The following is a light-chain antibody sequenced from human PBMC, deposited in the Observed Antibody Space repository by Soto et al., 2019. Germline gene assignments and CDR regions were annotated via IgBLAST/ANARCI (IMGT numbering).Light chain of an antibody. Sequence: QSALTQPASVSGSPGQSITISCTGTSSDVGSYNLVSWYQQHPGKAPKLMIYEANKRPSGVSDRFSGSKSGNTVSLTISGLQAEDEAEYYCSSYAGYSTSVVFGGGTKVTVL. CDR2: EAN. CDR3: SSYAGYSTSVV. J-gene: IGLJ2*01. CDR1: SSDVGSYNL. V-gene: IGLV2-23*01.